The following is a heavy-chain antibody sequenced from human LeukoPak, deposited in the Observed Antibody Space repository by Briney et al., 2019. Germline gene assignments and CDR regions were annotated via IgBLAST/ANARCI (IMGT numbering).Heavy chain of an antibody. CDR2: ISGRGNTI. Sequence: GSLRLSCAASGFTFSSYNMNWVRQAPGKGLEWVSYISGRGNTIKYADSVKGRFTISRDNGKNSLYLHMSSLRAEDTAVYYCARDPPALEDFDYWGQGTQVTVSS. V-gene: IGHV3-48*04. J-gene: IGHJ4*02. CDR3: ARDPPALEDFDY. CDR1: GFTFSSYN.